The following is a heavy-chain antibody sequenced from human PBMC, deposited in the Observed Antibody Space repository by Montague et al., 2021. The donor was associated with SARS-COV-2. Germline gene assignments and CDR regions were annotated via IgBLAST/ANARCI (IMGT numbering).Heavy chain of an antibody. J-gene: IGHJ6*02. CDR3: ARVAELDVFSFYYYGLDV. D-gene: IGHD3-10*02. V-gene: IGHV4-59*01. CDR2: IHYSGST. Sequence: SETLSLTCSVSGGSFICFYWSWIRQPPGKGVSSIGYIHYSGSTNFSPACNSRVSISLDTSMNQFCLNLRSVTTADTAVYYCARVAELDVFSFYYYGLDVWGQGTTVTVSS. CDR1: GGSFICFY.